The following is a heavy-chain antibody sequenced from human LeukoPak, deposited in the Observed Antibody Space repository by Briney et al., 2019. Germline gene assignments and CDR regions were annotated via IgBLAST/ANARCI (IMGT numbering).Heavy chain of an antibody. CDR1: GFTFSSYS. CDR2: ISSSSSTI. V-gene: IGHV3-48*01. D-gene: IGHD2-8*01. CDR3: ARGQILINY. J-gene: IGHJ4*02. Sequence: PGGSLRLSCAASGFTFSSYSMNWVRQAPGKGLEWVSYISSSSSTIYYADSVKGRFTISRDNSKNTLYLQMNSLRAEDTAVYYCARGQILINYWGQGTLVTVSS.